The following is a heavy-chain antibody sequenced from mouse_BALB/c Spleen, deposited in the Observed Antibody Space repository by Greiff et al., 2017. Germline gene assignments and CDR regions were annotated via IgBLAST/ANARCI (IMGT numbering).Heavy chain of an antibody. CDR1: GFTFSSYA. CDR2: ISSGGST. D-gene: IGHD1-1*01. V-gene: IGHV5-6-5*01. Sequence: EVQLVQSGGGLVKPGGSLKLSCAASGFTFSSYAMSWVRQTPEKRLEWVASISSGGSTYYPDSVKGRFTISRDNARNILYLQMSSLRSEDTAMYYCAREDHLLYYAMDYWGQGTSVTVSS. J-gene: IGHJ4*01. CDR3: AREDHLLYYAMDY.